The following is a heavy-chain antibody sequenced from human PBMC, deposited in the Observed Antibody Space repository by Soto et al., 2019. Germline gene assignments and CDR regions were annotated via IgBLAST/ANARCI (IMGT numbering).Heavy chain of an antibody. Sequence: GSLRLSCAASGFAVSSNFISWVRQAPGKGLEWVSVIYSGGSTYYADSVKGRFTISRDNSENTLYLQMNSLRAEDTAIYYCARATMIGLMSSWGQGTLVTVSS. CDR1: GFAVSSNF. D-gene: IGHD3-22*01. J-gene: IGHJ5*02. CDR3: ARATMIGLMSS. CDR2: IYSGGST. V-gene: IGHV3-66*01.